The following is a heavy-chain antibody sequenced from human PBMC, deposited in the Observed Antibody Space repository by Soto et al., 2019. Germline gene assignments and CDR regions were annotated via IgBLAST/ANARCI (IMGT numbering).Heavy chain of an antibody. Sequence: GGSLRLSCAASGFTFSSYWMSWVRQAPGKGLEWVANIKQDGSEKYYVDSVKGRFTISRDNAKNSLYLQMNSLRAEDTAVYYCARKYYDFWSGPALDAFDIWGQGTMVTVSS. D-gene: IGHD3-3*01. CDR2: IKQDGSEK. J-gene: IGHJ3*02. V-gene: IGHV3-7*01. CDR3: ARKYYDFWSGPALDAFDI. CDR1: GFTFSSYW.